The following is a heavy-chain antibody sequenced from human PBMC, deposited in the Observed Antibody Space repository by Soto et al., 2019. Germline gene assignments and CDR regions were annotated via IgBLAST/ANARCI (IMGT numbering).Heavy chain of an antibody. V-gene: IGHV2-5*02. J-gene: IGHJ5*02. Sequence: QITLKESGPTLVRPTQTLTLTCTFSGFSLSTTGVGVGWIRQPPGKALEWLALIYWDDDKRYSLSLKRRLTITKYTSKDEVILTMTNMDPVDTAIYYCAQRLRNYVLSRERANYFAPWGQGTLVTVSS. CDR2: IYWDDDK. CDR1: GFSLSTTGVG. D-gene: IGHD1-7*01. CDR3: AQRLRNYVLSRERANYFAP.